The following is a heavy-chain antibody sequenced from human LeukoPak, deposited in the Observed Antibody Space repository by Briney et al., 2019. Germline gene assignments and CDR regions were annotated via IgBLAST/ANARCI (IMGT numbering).Heavy chain of an antibody. V-gene: IGHV1-8*03. CDR1: GYTFTSYD. CDR3: ARDIPALFDY. CDR2: MNPNSGNT. D-gene: IGHD2-2*01. J-gene: IGHJ4*02. Sequence: ASVKVSCKASGYTFTSYDINWVRQATGQGLEWMGWMNPNSGNTGYAQKFQGRVTITRNTSISTAYMELSSLRSDDTAIYYCARDIPALFDYWGQGTLVTVSS.